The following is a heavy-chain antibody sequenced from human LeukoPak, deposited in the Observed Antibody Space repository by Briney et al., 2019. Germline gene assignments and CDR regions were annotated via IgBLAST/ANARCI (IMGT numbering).Heavy chain of an antibody. CDR2: INWDGGST. CDR1: GFTFDDYG. Sequence: GGSLRLSCAASGFTFDDYGMSSVRQAPGKGREWVSGINWDGGSTYYADSVKGRFTISRDNVKNSLYLQMNSLRAEDTALYDSARDQLRHDYWGQGTLVTVSS. D-gene: IGHD2-2*01. J-gene: IGHJ4*02. CDR3: ARDQLRHDY. V-gene: IGHV3-20*01.